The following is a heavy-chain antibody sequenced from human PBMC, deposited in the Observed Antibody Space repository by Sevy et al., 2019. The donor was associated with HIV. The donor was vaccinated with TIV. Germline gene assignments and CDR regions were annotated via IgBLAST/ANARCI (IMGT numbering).Heavy chain of an antibody. J-gene: IGHJ4*01. V-gene: IGHV3-7*01. CDR2: INQHGSEE. CDR1: GFTFTTTW. Sequence: GGSLRLSCAASGFTFTTTWMSWVRQAPGKGLEWVANINQHGSEEYYVDSVKGRFTISRDNTKNLLYLRMRSLRVEDTAVYYCTTSFGVIAGDDFDYWGQGTLVTVSS. CDR3: TTSFGVIAGDDFDY. D-gene: IGHD3-3*01.